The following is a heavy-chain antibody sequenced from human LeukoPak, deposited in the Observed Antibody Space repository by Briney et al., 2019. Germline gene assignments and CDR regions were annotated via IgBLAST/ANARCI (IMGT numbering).Heavy chain of an antibody. Sequence: PSETLSLTCTVSGGSISSYYWSWIRQPPGKGLEWIGYIYYSGSTNYNPSLKSRVTITVDTSKNQFSLKLSPVTAADTAVYYCAALDTAMVTDYWGQGTLVTVSS. CDR2: IYYSGST. CDR1: GGSISSYY. D-gene: IGHD5-18*01. V-gene: IGHV4-59*01. J-gene: IGHJ4*02. CDR3: AALDTAMVTDY.